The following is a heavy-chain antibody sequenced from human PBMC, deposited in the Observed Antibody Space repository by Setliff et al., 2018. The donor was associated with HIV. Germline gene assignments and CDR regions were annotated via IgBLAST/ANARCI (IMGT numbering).Heavy chain of an antibody. CDR3: ARDSRGSGNFDF. J-gene: IGHJ4*02. CDR2: VDTRGYA. CDR1: GVSSSSYH. V-gene: IGHV4-4*08. Sequence: PSETLSLTCTVSGVSSSSYHWSWLRQPPEKGLEWIGYVDTRGYAYYNPFFESRGTISRDMYKNQFSLRLTSVTAADTAVYYCARDSRGSGNFDFWGQGTLVTVSS. D-gene: IGHD3-10*01.